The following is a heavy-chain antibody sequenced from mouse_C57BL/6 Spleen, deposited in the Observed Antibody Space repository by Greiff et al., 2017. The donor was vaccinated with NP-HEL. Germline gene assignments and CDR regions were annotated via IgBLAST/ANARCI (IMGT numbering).Heavy chain of an antibody. V-gene: IGHV14-4*01. Sequence: VQLQQSGAELVRPGASVKLSCTASGFNIKDDYMHWVKQRPEQGLEWIGWIDPENGDTEYASKFQGKATITADTSSNTAYLQLSSLTSEDTAVYYCTTGSSGYDYWGQGTTLTVPS. CDR1: GFNIKDDY. CDR2: IDPENGDT. CDR3: TTGSSGYDY. J-gene: IGHJ2*01. D-gene: IGHD3-2*02.